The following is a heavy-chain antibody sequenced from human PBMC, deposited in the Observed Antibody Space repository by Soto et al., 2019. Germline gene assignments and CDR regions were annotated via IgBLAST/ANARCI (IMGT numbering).Heavy chain of an antibody. Sequence: GSLRLSCAASGFTFSTYAMSWVRQAPGKGLEWVSAISGSGGSTYYADSVKGRFTISRDNSKNTLYLQMNSLRAEDTAVYYCAKDPYSSSSGYYYYYMDVWGKGTTVTVSS. CDR3: AKDPYSSSSGYYYYYMDV. CDR2: ISGSGGST. V-gene: IGHV3-23*01. J-gene: IGHJ6*03. CDR1: GFTFSTYA. D-gene: IGHD6-6*01.